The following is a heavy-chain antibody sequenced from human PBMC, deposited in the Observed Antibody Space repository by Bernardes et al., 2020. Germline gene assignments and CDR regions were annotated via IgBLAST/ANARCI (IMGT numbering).Heavy chain of an antibody. V-gene: IGHV1-2*06. J-gene: IGHJ3*02. D-gene: IGHD1-26*01. CDR1: GYTFTGYY. Sequence: ASVKVSCKASGYTFTGYYIHWVRQAPGQRLQWMGRINPNSGATNYEPYFQGRVTMTRDSSISTAYMELSRLRSDDAAVYYCARGTTTKVGTDDAFDIWGQGTMVTVSS. CDR3: ARGTTTKVGTDDAFDI. CDR2: INPNSGAT.